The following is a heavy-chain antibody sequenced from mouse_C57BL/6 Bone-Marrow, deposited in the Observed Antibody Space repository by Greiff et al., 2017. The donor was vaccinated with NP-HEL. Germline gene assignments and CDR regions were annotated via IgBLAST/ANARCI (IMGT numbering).Heavy chain of an antibody. D-gene: IGHD1-1*01. CDR1: GYTFTSYW. CDR3: ARQLGIYYYGSSFAY. Sequence: QVQLQQPGAELVKPGASVKLSCKASGYTFTSYWMQWVKQRPGQGLEWIGEIDPSDSYTNYNQEFKGKATLTVDTSSSTAYMQLSSLTSEDSAVYYCARQLGIYYYGSSFAYWGQGTLVTVSA. CDR2: IDPSDSYT. V-gene: IGHV1-50*01. J-gene: IGHJ3*01.